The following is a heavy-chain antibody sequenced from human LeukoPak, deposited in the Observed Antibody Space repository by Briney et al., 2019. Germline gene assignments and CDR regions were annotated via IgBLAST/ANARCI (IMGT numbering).Heavy chain of an antibody. Sequence: GGSLRLSCEASGFSFDDYGMSWVRQAPGKGREWVSSINWNGDDTSYAVSVKGRFTISRDNAQKSLYLQMDSLRAEDTAFYFCARDGEIVGARFDYWGQGTLVTVSS. V-gene: IGHV3-20*04. D-gene: IGHD1-26*01. CDR2: INWNGDDT. CDR3: ARDGEIVGARFDY. CDR1: GFSFDDYG. J-gene: IGHJ4*02.